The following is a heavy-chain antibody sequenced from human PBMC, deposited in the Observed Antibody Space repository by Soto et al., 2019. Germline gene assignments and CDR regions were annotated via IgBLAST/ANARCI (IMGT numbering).Heavy chain of an antibody. CDR1: GGSISSGGYY. J-gene: IGHJ4*02. CDR3: ARTRSTGSPNFDY. D-gene: IGHD1-26*01. V-gene: IGHV4-31*03. CDR2: IYYTGST. Sequence: SETLSLTCTVSGGSISSGGYYWSWIRQHPGKGLEWIGYIYYTGSTYYNPSLKSRATISVDTSKNQFSLKLSSVTAADTAVYYCARTRSTGSPNFDYWGQGTLVTVSS.